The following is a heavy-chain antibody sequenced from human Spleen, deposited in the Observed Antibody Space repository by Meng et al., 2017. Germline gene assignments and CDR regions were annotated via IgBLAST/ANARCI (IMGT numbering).Heavy chain of an antibody. Sequence: QVRLQQCGSGLLKPSDTLSLPCVVSGVSFSGYSWSWIRPPPGKGLEWIGEINHSGTTNYNPSLESRATISVDTSQNNLSLKLSSVTAADSAVYYCARGPTTMAHDFDYWGQGTLVTVSS. V-gene: IGHV4-34*01. CDR1: GVSFSGYS. D-gene: IGHD4-11*01. CDR2: INHSGTT. J-gene: IGHJ4*02. CDR3: ARGPTTMAHDFDY.